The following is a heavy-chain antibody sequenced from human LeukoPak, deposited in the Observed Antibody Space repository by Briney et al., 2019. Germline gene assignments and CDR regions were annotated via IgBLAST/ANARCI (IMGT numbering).Heavy chain of an antibody. Sequence: PSETLSLTCTVSGGSISSSGYYWGWIRQPPGKGLEWIASIYYSGSTYYNPSLKSRVTISVDTSKNQFSLKLSSVTAADTAVYYCARVRVELLGWYFDLWGRGTLVTVSS. V-gene: IGHV4-39*07. CDR1: GGSISSSGYY. J-gene: IGHJ2*01. CDR3: ARVRVELLGWYFDL. CDR2: IYYSGST. D-gene: IGHD1-7*01.